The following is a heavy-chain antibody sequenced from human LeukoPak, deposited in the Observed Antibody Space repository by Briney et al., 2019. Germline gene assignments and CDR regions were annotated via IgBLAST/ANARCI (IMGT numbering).Heavy chain of an antibody. Sequence: GASVKVSCKASGYTFTGYYMHWVRQAPGQGLEWMGWINPNSGGTNYAQKFQGRVTMTRDTSISTAYMELSRLRSDDTAVYYCASSPYYDILTGQYDRPLDYWGQGTLVTVSS. J-gene: IGHJ4*02. CDR1: GYTFTGYY. CDR3: ASSPYYDILTGQYDRPLDY. CDR2: INPNSGGT. V-gene: IGHV1-2*02. D-gene: IGHD3-9*01.